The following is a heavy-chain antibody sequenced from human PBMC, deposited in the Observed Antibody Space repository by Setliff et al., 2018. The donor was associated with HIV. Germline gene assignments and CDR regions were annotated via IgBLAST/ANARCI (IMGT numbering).Heavy chain of an antibody. V-gene: IGHV3-49*04. J-gene: IGHJ4*02. CDR2: IRSKAFGGTT. D-gene: IGHD3-9*01. Sequence: PGGSLRLSCTASGFTFGDYAMSWVRQAPGKGLEWVGLIRSKAFGGTTEYAASVKGRFTISRDDSKSIAYLQMNSLKTEDTAVYYCAKDIGGGAGYYNYWGQGTLVTVSS. CDR3: AKDIGGGAGYYNY. CDR1: GFTFGDYA.